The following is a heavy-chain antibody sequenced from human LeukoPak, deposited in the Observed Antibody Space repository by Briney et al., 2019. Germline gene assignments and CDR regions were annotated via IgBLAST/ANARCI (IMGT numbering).Heavy chain of an antibody. V-gene: IGHV3-48*03. CDR3: ARDEYSGSYLRYYYYGMDV. Sequence: GGSLRLSCAASGFTFSSYEMNWVRQAPGKGLEWVSYISSSGSTIYYADSVKGRLTISRDNAKNSLYLQMNSLRAEDTAVYYCARDEYSGSYLRYYYYGMDVWGQGTTVTVSS. CDR1: GFTFSSYE. CDR2: ISSSGSTI. J-gene: IGHJ6*02. D-gene: IGHD1-26*01.